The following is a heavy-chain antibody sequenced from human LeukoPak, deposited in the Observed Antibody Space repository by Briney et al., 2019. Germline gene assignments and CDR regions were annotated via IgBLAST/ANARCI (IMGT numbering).Heavy chain of an antibody. V-gene: IGHV1-46*01. CDR1: GFTFTNYN. CDR3: ARLGPTMVRGVIIQGFDP. J-gene: IGHJ5*02. CDR2: INPSGGST. D-gene: IGHD3-10*01. Sequence: GASVKVSCKASGFTFTNYNLHWVRQAPGQRLEWMGIINPSGGSTNYAQKLQGRVTMTTDTSTSTAYMELRSLRSDDTAVYYCARLGPTMVRGVIIQGFDPWGQGTLVTVSS.